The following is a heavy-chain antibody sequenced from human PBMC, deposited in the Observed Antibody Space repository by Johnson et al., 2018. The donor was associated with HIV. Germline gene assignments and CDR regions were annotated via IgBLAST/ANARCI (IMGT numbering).Heavy chain of an antibody. D-gene: IGHD3-3*01. Sequence: VQLVESGGGLVQPGGSLRLSCAASGFTFSSYAMSWVRQAPGKGLEWVSAISGSGGSTYYADSVKGRFTISRANSKNTLYLQMNSLRAEDTAVYYCAKDQTYNFWSGYYGGDAFDIWGQGTMVTVSS. CDR1: GFTFSSYA. CDR3: AKDQTYNFWSGYYGGDAFDI. J-gene: IGHJ3*02. CDR2: ISGSGGST. V-gene: IGHV3-23*04.